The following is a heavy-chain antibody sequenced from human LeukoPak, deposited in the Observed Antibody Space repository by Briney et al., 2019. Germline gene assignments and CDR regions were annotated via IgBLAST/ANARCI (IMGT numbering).Heavy chain of an antibody. CDR3: ARVRAAAVQAPWFDP. J-gene: IGHJ5*02. CDR1: GGSFSGYY. D-gene: IGHD6-13*01. Sequence: SETLSLTCAVYGGSFSGYYWSWIRQHPGKGLEWIGYIYYSGSTYYNPSLKSRVTISVDTSKNQFSLKLSSVTAADTAVYYCARVRAAAVQAPWFDPWGQGTLVTVSS. CDR2: IYYSGST. V-gene: IGHV4-31*11.